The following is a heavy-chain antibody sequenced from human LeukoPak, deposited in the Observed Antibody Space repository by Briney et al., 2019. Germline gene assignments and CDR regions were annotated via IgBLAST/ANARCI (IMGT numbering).Heavy chain of an antibody. CDR1: GGSISSSSYY. V-gene: IGHV4-39*01. J-gene: IGHJ4*02. Sequence: SETLSLTCTVSGGSISSSSYYWGWIRQPPGKGLEWIGSIYYSGSTYYNPSLKSRVTISVDTSKNQFSLKLSSVTAADTAVYYCARLIAMVTLVFDYWGQGTLVTVSS. CDR2: IYYSGST. D-gene: IGHD5-18*01. CDR3: ARLIAMVTLVFDY.